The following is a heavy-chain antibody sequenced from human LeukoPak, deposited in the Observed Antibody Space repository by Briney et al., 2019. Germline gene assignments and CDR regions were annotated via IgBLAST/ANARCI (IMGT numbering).Heavy chain of an antibody. Sequence: GASVKVSFKASGYTFTGYYMHWVRQAPGQGLEWMGWVNPNGGGTNYAQKFQGRVTMTRDTSISTSYMELSRLRSDDTAVYYCARIRDNWGYDYWGQGTLVTVSS. V-gene: IGHV1-2*02. J-gene: IGHJ4*02. D-gene: IGHD7-27*01. CDR1: GYTFTGYY. CDR2: VNPNGGGT. CDR3: ARIRDNWGYDY.